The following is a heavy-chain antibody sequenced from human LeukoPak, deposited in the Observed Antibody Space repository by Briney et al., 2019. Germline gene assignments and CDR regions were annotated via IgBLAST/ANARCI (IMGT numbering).Heavy chain of an antibody. D-gene: IGHD6-13*01. Sequence: PSETLSLTCTVSGGSISSGGYYWSWIRQPPGKGLEWIGYIYHSGSTYYNPSLKSRVTISVDRSKNQFSLKLSSVTAADTAVYYCARRGHGYSSSWYRLDYWGQGTLVTVSS. J-gene: IGHJ4*02. V-gene: IGHV4-30-2*01. CDR2: IYHSGST. CDR1: GGSISSGGYY. CDR3: ARRGHGYSSSWYRLDY.